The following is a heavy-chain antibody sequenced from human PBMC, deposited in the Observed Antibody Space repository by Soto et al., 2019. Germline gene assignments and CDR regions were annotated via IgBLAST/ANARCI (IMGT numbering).Heavy chain of an antibody. CDR3: ARLIVGATNDDF. J-gene: IGHJ4*02. CDR1: GFTFSSYS. D-gene: IGHD1-26*01. V-gene: IGHV3-21*01. CDR2: MSSSSSYI. Sequence: EVQLVESGGGLVKPGGSLRLSCAASGFTFSSYSMNWVRQAPGKGLEWVSAMSSSSSYIYYADSVKGRFTISRDNAKNSLDPQMNSLRAEDTAVYYCARLIVGATNDDFWGPGTLVTVSS.